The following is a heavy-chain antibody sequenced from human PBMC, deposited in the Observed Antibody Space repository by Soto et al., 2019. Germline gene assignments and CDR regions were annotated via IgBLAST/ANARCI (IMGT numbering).Heavy chain of an antibody. Sequence: SETLSLTCTVSGASINSYYWTWIRQPPGKDLEWIGYIYYTGSTDYNPSLKSRVTISIDTSKKQFSLKLSSVTAADTAVYYCARALTAGQLVRGGYYYYGMDVWGQGTTVTVSS. CDR3: ARALTAGQLVRGGYYYYGMDV. CDR2: IYYTGST. V-gene: IGHV4-59*01. D-gene: IGHD6-6*01. CDR1: GASINSYY. J-gene: IGHJ6*02.